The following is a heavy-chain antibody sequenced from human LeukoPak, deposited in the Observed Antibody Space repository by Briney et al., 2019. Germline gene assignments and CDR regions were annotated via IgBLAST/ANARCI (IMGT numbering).Heavy chain of an antibody. CDR2: ISSSSSYI. Sequence: GGSLRLSCAASGFTFSSYSMNWVRRAPGKGLEWVSSISSSSSYIYYADSMKGRFTISRDNAKNSLYLQMNSLRAEDTAVYYCARALDYDSSGYYQVDAFDIWGQGTMVTVSS. J-gene: IGHJ3*02. V-gene: IGHV3-21*01. D-gene: IGHD3-22*01. CDR1: GFTFSSYS. CDR3: ARALDYDSSGYYQVDAFDI.